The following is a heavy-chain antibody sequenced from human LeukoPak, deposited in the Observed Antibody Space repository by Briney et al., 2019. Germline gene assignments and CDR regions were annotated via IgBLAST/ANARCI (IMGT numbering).Heavy chain of an antibody. Sequence: ASVKVSCKVSGYTLTELSMHWVRQAPGKGLEWMGGFDPEDGETIYAQKFQGRVTMTEDTSTDTAYKELSSLRSEDTAVYYCATRPYSSSWYYFDYWGQGTLVTVSS. CDR3: ATRPYSSSWYYFDY. D-gene: IGHD6-13*01. V-gene: IGHV1-24*01. J-gene: IGHJ4*02. CDR1: GYTLTELS. CDR2: FDPEDGET.